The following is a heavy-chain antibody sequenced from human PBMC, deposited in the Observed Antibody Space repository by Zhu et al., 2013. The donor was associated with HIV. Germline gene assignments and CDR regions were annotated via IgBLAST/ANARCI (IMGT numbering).Heavy chain of an antibody. J-gene: IGHJ4*02. CDR2: IYSGGST. CDR1: GLTVSNNY. V-gene: IGHV3-53*01. Sequence: EVQLVESGGGLIQPGGSLRLSCEVSGLTVSNNYMTWVRQAPGKGLEWVSVIYSGGSTYYADSVKGRVTFSRDSSKNTLYLQMNSLRVEDTAVYYCAGAMARYYFDYWGQGTLVTVSS. CDR3: AGAMARYYFDY. D-gene: IGHD5-18*01.